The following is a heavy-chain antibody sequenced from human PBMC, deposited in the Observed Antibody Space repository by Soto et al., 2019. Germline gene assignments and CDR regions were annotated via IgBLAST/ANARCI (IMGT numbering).Heavy chain of an antibody. J-gene: IGHJ6*02. CDR3: ARAYGCGAGAGGGMDG. D-gene: IGHD6-13*01. CDR1: GFTFSSYG. CDR2: IWYDGSNK. V-gene: IGHV3-33*01. Sequence: QVQLVESGGGVVQPGRSLRLSCAASGFTFSSYGMHWVRQAPGKGLEWVAVIWYDGSNKYYADSVKGRFTISRDNSKNTLYRQMNTLRAEDRAVYYCARAYGCGAGAGGGMDGWGQWNTVTGSS.